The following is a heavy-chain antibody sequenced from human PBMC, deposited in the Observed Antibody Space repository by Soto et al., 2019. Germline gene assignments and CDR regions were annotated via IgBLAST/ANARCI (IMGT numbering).Heavy chain of an antibody. CDR1: GGSISSGDYY. D-gene: IGHD3-22*01. J-gene: IGHJ1*01. CDR2: IYYSGST. Sequence: SETLSLTCTVSGGSISSGDYYWSWIRQPPGKGLEWIGYIYYSGSTYYNPSLQSRVTITVDPSKTTFSLQLRTLSSADTAVYYCARDYYYDSSGYYGSGEYFQHWGQGTLVTGSS. CDR3: ARDYYYDSSGYYGSGEYFQH. V-gene: IGHV4-30-4*02.